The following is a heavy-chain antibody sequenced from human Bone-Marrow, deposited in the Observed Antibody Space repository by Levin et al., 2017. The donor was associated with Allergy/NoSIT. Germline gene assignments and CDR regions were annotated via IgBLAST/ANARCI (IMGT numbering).Heavy chain of an antibody. CDR3: ARGKRYFDL. V-gene: IGHV5-51*01. D-gene: IGHD2-2*01. CDR2: IYPGDSDT. Sequence: AASVKVSCKGSGYSFTSDWIAWVRQMPGKGLEWMGNIYPGDSDTRYSPSFQGQVTISADKSSSTAYLQWSSLEASDTAVYYCARGKRYFDLWGRGTLVTVSS. J-gene: IGHJ2*01. CDR1: GYSFTSDW.